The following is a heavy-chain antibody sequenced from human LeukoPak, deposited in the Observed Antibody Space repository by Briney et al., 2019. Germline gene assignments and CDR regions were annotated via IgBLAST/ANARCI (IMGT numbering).Heavy chain of an antibody. Sequence: SETLSLTCTVSGGSISSTSYYWGWIRQPPGKGLEWIGSIYYSGSTYYNPSLKSRVTISVDTSKNQFSLKLTSVTAADTAVYYCAREAYSGYDNDAFDIWGQGTMVTVSS. V-gene: IGHV4-39*07. CDR1: GGSISSTSYY. CDR3: AREAYSGYDNDAFDI. J-gene: IGHJ3*02. CDR2: IYYSGST. D-gene: IGHD5-12*01.